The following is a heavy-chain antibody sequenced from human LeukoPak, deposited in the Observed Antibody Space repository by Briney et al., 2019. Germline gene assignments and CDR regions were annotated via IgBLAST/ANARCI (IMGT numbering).Heavy chain of an antibody. CDR3: ASWAGNTQSDSWSGPFDY. CDR1: GFTFSNYN. Sequence: PGGSLRLSCAASGFTFSNYNINWVRQAPGTGLEWVSYISSSSNNIYYADSVKGRFTISRDNAKNSLYLQMSSLRVEDTAVYYCASWAGNTQSDSWSGPFDYWGQGSLVTVSS. CDR2: ISSSSNNI. D-gene: IGHD3-3*01. J-gene: IGHJ4*02. V-gene: IGHV3-48*04.